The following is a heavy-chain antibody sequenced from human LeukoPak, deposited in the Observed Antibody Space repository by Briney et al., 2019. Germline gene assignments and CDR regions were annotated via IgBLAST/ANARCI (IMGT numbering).Heavy chain of an antibody. CDR3: ARVKIRDHAFDI. J-gene: IGHJ3*02. V-gene: IGHV3-11*01. Sequence: GGSLRLSCAASGFTFSDYYMSWIRQAPGKGLEWVSYISSSGSTIYYADSVKGRFTISRDNAKNSLYLQVNSLRAEDTAVYYCARVKIRDHAFDIWGQGTMVTVSS. D-gene: IGHD3-16*01. CDR2: ISSSGSTI. CDR1: GFTFSDYY.